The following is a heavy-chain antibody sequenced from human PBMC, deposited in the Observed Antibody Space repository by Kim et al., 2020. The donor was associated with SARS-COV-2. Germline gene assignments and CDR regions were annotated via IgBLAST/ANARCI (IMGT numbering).Heavy chain of an antibody. V-gene: IGHV3-11*05. CDR3: ARVAAGDFDY. J-gene: IGHJ4*02. D-gene: IGHD6-13*01. Sequence: GRFTISRDNAKNSLYLQMNSLKAEDTAVYYCARVAAGDFDYWGQGTLVTVSS.